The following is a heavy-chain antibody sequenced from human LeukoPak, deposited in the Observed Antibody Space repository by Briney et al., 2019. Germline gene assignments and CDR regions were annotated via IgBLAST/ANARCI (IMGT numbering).Heavy chain of an antibody. J-gene: IGHJ4*02. CDR2: INHSGST. Sequence: SETLSLTCAVYGGSFSGYYWSWIRQPPGKGLEWIGEINHSGSTNYNPSLKSRVTISVDTSKNQFSLKLSSVTAADTAVYYCAVGYCSGGSCYGVDYWGQGTLVTVSS. CDR1: GGSFSGYY. D-gene: IGHD2-15*01. CDR3: AVGYCSGGSCYGVDY. V-gene: IGHV4-34*01.